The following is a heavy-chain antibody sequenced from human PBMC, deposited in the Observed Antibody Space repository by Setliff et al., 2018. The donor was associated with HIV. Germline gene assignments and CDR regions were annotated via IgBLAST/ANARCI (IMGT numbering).Heavy chain of an antibody. V-gene: IGHV3-23*01. Sequence: GGSLRLSCAASGFTFSTYPMSWVRQAPGKGLEWVSGISGSGGSTYYADSVKGRFTISTDNSKNTLYLQMNSLRAEDTAVYYCARDCRVGWVFTYGMDVWGQGTLVTVSS. CDR1: GFTFSTYP. D-gene: IGHD6-13*01. J-gene: IGHJ6*02. CDR3: ARDCRVGWVFTYGMDV. CDR2: ISGSGGST.